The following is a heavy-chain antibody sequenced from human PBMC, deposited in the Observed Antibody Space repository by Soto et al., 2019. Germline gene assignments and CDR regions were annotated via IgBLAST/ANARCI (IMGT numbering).Heavy chain of an antibody. V-gene: IGHV1-3*05. D-gene: IGHD2-21*02. CDR3: AXSIVVVTALDY. CDR2: INAGNGNT. J-gene: IGHJ4*02. Sequence: QVQLVQSGAEEKKPGASVKVSCKASGYTFTSYAMHWVRQAPGQRLEWMGWINAGNGNTKYSQKFQGRVTITRDTSASTAYMELSSLRSEDTAVXYCAXSIVVVTALDYWGQGTLVTVSS. CDR1: GYTFTSYA.